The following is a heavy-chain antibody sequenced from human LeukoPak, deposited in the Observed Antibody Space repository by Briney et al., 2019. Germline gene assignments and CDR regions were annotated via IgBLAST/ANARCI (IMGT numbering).Heavy chain of an antibody. CDR3: ASQWDSLTGPTIFDY. V-gene: IGHV4-59*12. CDR1: GGSISSYY. J-gene: IGHJ4*02. CDR2: IYYSGST. Sequence: SETLSLTCTVSGGSISSYYWSWIRQPPGKGLEWIGYIYYSGSTNYNPSLKSRVTISVDTSKNQLSLKLSSVTAADTAVYYCASQWDSLTGPTIFDYWGQGTLVTVSS. D-gene: IGHD3-9*01.